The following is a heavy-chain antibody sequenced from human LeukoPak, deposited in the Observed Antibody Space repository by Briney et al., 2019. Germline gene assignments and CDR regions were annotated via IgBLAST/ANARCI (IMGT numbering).Heavy chain of an antibody. V-gene: IGHV4-38-2*02. Sequence: SETLSLTCTVSGYSISRGYYWGWIRQPPGKGLEWIGSIYHSGSTYYNPSLKSRVTISVDTSKNQFSLKLSSVTAADTAVYYCARDGVTWYYDSSGYFSWGQGTLVTVSS. J-gene: IGHJ4*02. D-gene: IGHD3-22*01. CDR3: ARDGVTWYYDSSGYFS. CDR1: GYSISRGYY. CDR2: IYHSGST.